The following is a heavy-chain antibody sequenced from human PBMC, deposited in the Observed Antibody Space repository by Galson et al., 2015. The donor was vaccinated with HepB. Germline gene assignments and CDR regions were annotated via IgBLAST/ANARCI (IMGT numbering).Heavy chain of an antibody. V-gene: IGHV3-30*09. Sequence: SLRLSCAASGFTFSSYAMHWVRQAPGKGLEWVAVISYDGSNKYYADSVKGRFAISRHNSKNTLYLQMNSLRAEDTAVYYCARDRWGVAGPGGYYYYGMDVWGQGTTVTVSS. CDR2: ISYDGSNK. CDR3: ARDRWGVAGPGGYYYYGMDV. D-gene: IGHD6-19*01. CDR1: GFTFSSYA. J-gene: IGHJ6*02.